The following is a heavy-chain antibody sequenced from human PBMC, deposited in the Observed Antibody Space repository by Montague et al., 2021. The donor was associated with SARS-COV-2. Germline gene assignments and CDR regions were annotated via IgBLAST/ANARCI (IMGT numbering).Heavy chain of an antibody. CDR1: GGSFSGYY. J-gene: IGHJ6*02. Sequence: SETLSLTCTVYGGSFSGYYWSWIRQPPGKGLEWIGDIYHSGSTNYNPSLKSRVTISVDTSKNQFSLKLSSVTAADTAVYYCARGSGCSGVSCYSEWDPDYYYGLDVWGQGTTVTVSS. CDR2: IYHSGST. D-gene: IGHD2-15*01. CDR3: ARGSGCSGVSCYSEWDPDYYYGLDV. V-gene: IGHV4-34*01.